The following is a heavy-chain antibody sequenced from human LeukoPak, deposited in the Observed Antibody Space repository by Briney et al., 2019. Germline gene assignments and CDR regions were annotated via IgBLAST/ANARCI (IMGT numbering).Heavy chain of an antibody. CDR3: ARVKTVHAAFDI. V-gene: IGHV1-69*04. J-gene: IGHJ3*02. Sequence: ASVKVSCKASGGTFSSYAISWVRQAPGQGLEWMGRIIPILGIANYAQKFQGRVTITADKSTSTAYMELSSLRSEDTAVYYCARVKTVHAAFDIWGQGTMVTVSS. CDR2: IIPILGIA. CDR1: GGTFSSYA. D-gene: IGHD4-17*01.